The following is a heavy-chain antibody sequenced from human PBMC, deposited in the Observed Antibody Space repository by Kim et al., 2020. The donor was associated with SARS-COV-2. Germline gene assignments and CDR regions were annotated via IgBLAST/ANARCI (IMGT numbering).Heavy chain of an antibody. D-gene: IGHD2-2*01. J-gene: IGHJ5*02. CDR3: ARQPHQLLSFFWFDP. V-gene: IGHV4-39*01. CDR2: IYYSGST. CDR1: GGSISSSSYY. Sequence: SETLSLTCTVSGGSISSSSYYWGWIRQPPGKGLEWIGSIYYSGSTYYNPSLKSRVTISVDTSKNQFSLKLSSVTAADTAVYYCARQPHQLLSFFWFDPWGQGTLVTVSS.